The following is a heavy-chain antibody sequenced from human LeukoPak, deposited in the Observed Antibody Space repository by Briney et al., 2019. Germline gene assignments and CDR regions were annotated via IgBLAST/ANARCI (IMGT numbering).Heavy chain of an antibody. Sequence: GGSLRLSCAASGCTFSSYSMNWVRQAPGKGLEWVSSISSSSSYIYYADSVKGRFTISRDNAKNSLYLQMNSLRAEDTAVYYCARDSVTGTLYGMDVWGQGTTVTVSS. D-gene: IGHD1-20*01. CDR1: GCTFSSYS. J-gene: IGHJ6*02. V-gene: IGHV3-21*01. CDR2: ISSSSSYI. CDR3: ARDSVTGTLYGMDV.